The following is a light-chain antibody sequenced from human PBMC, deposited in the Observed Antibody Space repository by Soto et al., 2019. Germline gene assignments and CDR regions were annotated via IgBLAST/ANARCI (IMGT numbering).Light chain of an antibody. J-gene: IGKJ4*02. Sequence: DLTQSPSTLSLSTGERATLSCRASQSLSRSLARYQQKPGQAPRLLIYDASNRATGIPARFSGSGSGTGFTLTISSREPEDFAAYYCQQRSSWPSLTFGGGTKVDIK. CDR2: DAS. V-gene: IGKV3-11*01. CDR3: QQRSSWPSLT. CDR1: QSLSRS.